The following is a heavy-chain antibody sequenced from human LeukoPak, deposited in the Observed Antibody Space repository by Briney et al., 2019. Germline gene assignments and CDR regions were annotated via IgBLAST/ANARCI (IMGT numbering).Heavy chain of an antibody. D-gene: IGHD6-19*01. J-gene: IGHJ4*02. CDR3: AKDREGQQWLEMDY. V-gene: IGHV3-23*01. CDR2: ISGSGGST. CDR1: GFTFSSYA. Sequence: GGSLRLSCAASGFTFSSYAMSWVRQAPGKGLEWVSAISGSGGSTYYADSVKGRFTVSRDNSKNTLYLQMNSLRAEDTAVYYCAKDREGQQWLEMDYWGQGTLVTVSS.